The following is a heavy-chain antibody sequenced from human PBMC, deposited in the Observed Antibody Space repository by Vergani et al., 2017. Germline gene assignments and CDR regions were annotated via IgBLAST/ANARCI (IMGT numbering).Heavy chain of an antibody. Sequence: QVQLVESGGGVVQPGRSLRLSCAASGFTFSSYGMHWVRQAPGKGLEWVAVISYDGSNKYYADSVKGRFTISRDNSKNTLYLQMNSLRAEDTAVYYCAKISDSSGYSYYYYYMDVLGKGTTVTVSS. CDR2: ISYDGSNK. D-gene: IGHD3-22*01. V-gene: IGHV3-30*18. CDR3: AKISDSSGYSYYYYYMDV. J-gene: IGHJ6*03. CDR1: GFTFSSYG.